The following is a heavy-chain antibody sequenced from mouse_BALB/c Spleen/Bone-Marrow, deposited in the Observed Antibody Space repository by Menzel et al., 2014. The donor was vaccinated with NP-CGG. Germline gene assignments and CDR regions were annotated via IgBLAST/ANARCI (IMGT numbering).Heavy chain of an antibody. CDR2: IRTKADNHAT. J-gene: IGHJ3*01. V-gene: IGHV6-6*01. CDR1: GFTFSDAW. Sequence: EVKLMESGGGLVQPGGSMKLSCAASGFTFSDAWMDWVRQSPEKGLEWVVEIRTKADNHATYYAESVKGRFTISRNDSKSTVYLQMNSLRAEDTGIYHCTIRGVFAYWGRGTPVTVSA. CDR3: TIRGVFAY.